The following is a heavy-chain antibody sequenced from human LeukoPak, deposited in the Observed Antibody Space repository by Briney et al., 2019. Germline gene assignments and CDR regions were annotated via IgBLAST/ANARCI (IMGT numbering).Heavy chain of an antibody. D-gene: IGHD6-19*01. V-gene: IGHV4-59*08. CDR3: ARPYGSGWYGGFHI. Sequence: SETLSPTCTVSGGSMSSYYWSWIRQPPGKGLEWIGYFYYSGSTNYNPSLKSRVTISVDTSKNHFSLKLSSVTAADTAVYYCARPYGSGWYGGFHIWGQGTMVTVSS. CDR2: FYYSGST. CDR1: GGSMSSYY. J-gene: IGHJ3*02.